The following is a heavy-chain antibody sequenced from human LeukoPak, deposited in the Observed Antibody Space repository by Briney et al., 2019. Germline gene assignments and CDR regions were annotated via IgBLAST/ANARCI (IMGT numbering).Heavy chain of an antibody. V-gene: IGHV3-23*01. Sequence: GGSLRLSCAASGFTFSSYFMGWVRQAPGKGLEWVSAISGSGGSTYYADSVKGRFTISRDNSKNTLYLQMNSLRAEDTAVYYCAKKAGLYYYYYGMDVWGKGTTVTVSS. CDR1: GFTFSSYF. D-gene: IGHD3/OR15-3a*01. CDR2: ISGSGGST. CDR3: AKKAGLYYYYYGMDV. J-gene: IGHJ6*04.